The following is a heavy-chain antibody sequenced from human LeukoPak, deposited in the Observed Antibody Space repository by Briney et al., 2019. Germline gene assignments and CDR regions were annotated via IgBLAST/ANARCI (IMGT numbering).Heavy chain of an antibody. D-gene: IGHD2-2*01. CDR3: ARLADCSIPTCLGIWFDP. CDR1: GDSLSNYH. V-gene: IGHV4-4*09. Sequence: PGALSHTCMVSGDSLSNYHWSGIRPPPGRGVEWMGYVYSSGRTYYSPSLNGGVTMSVDSSKTKFTPNLTSLTDTDTAVSYCARLADCSIPTCLGIWFDPWGQGTLVTVSS. J-gene: IGHJ5*02. CDR2: VYSSGRT.